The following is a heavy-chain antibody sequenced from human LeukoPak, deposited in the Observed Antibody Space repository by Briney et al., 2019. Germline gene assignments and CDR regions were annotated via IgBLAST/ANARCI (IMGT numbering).Heavy chain of an antibody. CDR3: ARDHRNTDYFDY. V-gene: IGHV3-66*01. CDR1: GFTVSSNY. Sequence: GGSLRLSCAASGFTVSSNYMSWVRQAPGKGLEWVSVIYSGGSTYYADSVKGRFTISRDNSKNTLYLQMNSLRAEDTAVYYCARDHRNTDYFDYWGQGTLVTVSS. D-gene: IGHD2-2*02. CDR2: IYSGGST. J-gene: IGHJ4*02.